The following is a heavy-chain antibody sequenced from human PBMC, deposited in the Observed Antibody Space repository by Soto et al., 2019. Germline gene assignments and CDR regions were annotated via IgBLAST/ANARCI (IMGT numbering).Heavy chain of an antibody. CDR2: IYYSGST. Sequence: PSETLSLTCTVSGGSISSGDYYWSWIRQPPGKGLEWIGYIYYSGSTYYNPSLKSRVTISVDTSKNRFSLKLSSVTAADTAVYYCARTYYDILTGYTLFDYWGQGTLVTVSS. D-gene: IGHD3-9*01. CDR3: ARTYYDILTGYTLFDY. J-gene: IGHJ4*02. V-gene: IGHV4-30-4*01. CDR1: GGSISSGDYY.